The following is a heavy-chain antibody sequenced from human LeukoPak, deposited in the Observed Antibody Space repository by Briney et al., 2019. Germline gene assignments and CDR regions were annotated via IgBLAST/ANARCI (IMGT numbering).Heavy chain of an antibody. CDR2: MKRDGSEI. V-gene: IGHV3-7*01. J-gene: IGHJ4*02. CDR3: ARYTEYYFDY. D-gene: IGHD2-2*02. Sequence: GGSLRLSCAASGFTFSTYWMTWVSQAPGKGLEWVANMKRDGSEIYYAGSVKGRFTISRDNAKNSLYLQMNSLRAEDTAVYYCARYTEYYFDYWGQGTLVTVSS. CDR1: GFTFSTYW.